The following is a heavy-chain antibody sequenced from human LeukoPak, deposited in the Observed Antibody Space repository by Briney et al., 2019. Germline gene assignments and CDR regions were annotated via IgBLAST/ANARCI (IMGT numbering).Heavy chain of an antibody. J-gene: IGHJ4*02. V-gene: IGHV4-34*01. D-gene: IGHD2-15*01. CDR3: ARGGIVVVVAGYQDFDY. CDR2: INHSGST. CDR1: GGPFSGYY. Sequence: KPSETLSLTCAVYGGPFSGYYWSWIRQPPGKGLEWIGEINHSGSTNYNPSLKSRVTISVDTSKNQFSLKLSSVTAADTAVYYCARGGIVVVVAGYQDFDYWGQGTLVTVSS.